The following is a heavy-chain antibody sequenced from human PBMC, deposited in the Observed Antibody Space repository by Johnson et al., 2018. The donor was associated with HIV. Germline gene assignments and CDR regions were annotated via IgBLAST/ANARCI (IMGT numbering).Heavy chain of an antibody. D-gene: IGHD2-2*01. J-gene: IGHJ3*02. Sequence: VQLVESGGGLVQPGGSLRLSCAGSGYIFRNYWMHWVRQAPGKGLVWVARIYSDGSDTAYADSVKGRFTISRDNAKKSLYVQMNSLRAEDTALYYCARERRSTNTWYVRDAFDIWGQGTMVTVSS. CDR2: IYSDGSDT. CDR3: ARERRSTNTWYVRDAFDI. CDR1: GYIFRNYW. V-gene: IGHV3-74*03.